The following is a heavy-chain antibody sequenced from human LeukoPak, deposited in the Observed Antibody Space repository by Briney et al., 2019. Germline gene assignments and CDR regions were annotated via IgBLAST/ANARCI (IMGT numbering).Heavy chain of an antibody. CDR1: GFIFINYG. Sequence: PGGSLRLSCEASGFIFINYGMTWVRQAPGKGLEWVAVIWYDGSNKYYADSVKGRFTISRDNSKNTLYLQMNSLRAEDTAVYYCARDFQHYFDYWGQGTLVTVSS. CDR2: IWYDGSNK. CDR3: ARDFQHYFDY. J-gene: IGHJ4*02. V-gene: IGHV3-33*08.